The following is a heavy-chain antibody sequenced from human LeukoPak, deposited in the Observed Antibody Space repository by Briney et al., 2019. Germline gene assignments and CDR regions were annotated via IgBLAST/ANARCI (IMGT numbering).Heavy chain of an antibody. V-gene: IGHV4-31*03. J-gene: IGHJ4*02. D-gene: IGHD4-17*01. Sequence: SQTLSLTCTVSGGSISSGGYYWSWIRQRPGKGLEWIGYIYYSGSTYYNPSLKSRVTISVDTSKNQFSLKLSSVTAADTAVYYCARYGDYYRIDYWGQGTLVTVSS. CDR1: GGSISSGGYY. CDR3: ARYGDYYRIDY. CDR2: IYYSGST.